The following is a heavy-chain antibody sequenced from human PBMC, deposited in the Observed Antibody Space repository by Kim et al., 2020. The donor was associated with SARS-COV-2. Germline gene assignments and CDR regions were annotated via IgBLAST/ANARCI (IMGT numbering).Heavy chain of an antibody. J-gene: IGHJ4*02. CDR1: GFTFSSYG. D-gene: IGHD1-1*01. Sequence: GGSLRLSCAASGFTFSSYGMHWVRQAPGKGLEWVAVIWYDGSNKYYADSVKGRFTISRDNSKNTLYLQMNSLRAEDTAVYYCARDRNPSNIRPQAPFDYWGQGTLVTVSS. CDR2: IWYDGSNK. CDR3: ARDRNPSNIRPQAPFDY. V-gene: IGHV3-33*01.